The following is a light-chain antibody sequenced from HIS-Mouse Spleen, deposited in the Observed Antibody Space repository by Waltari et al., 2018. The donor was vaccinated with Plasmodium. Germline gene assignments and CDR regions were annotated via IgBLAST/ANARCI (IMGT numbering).Light chain of an antibody. V-gene: IGLV3-19*01. CDR1: SLSSYY. J-gene: IGLJ2*01. CDR3: NSRDSSGTHGV. CDR2: GKN. Sequence: SSELTQDPAVSVALGQTVRITCQGDSLSSYYASWYQQKPGQAPVLVIYGKNNLPSGIPDRFSGSSSGNTASLTITGAQAEDEADYYCNSRDSSGTHGVFGGGTKLTVL.